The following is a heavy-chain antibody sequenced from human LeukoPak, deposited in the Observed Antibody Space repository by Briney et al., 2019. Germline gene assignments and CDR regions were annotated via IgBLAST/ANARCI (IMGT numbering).Heavy chain of an antibody. CDR2: IRYDGSNK. CDR1: GFTFSSYG. D-gene: IGHD4-17*01. Sequence: GGSLRLSCAASGFTFSSYGMHWVRQAPGKGLEWVAFIRYDGSNKYYADSVKGRFTISRDNSKNTLSLQMNSLRAEDTAVYYCAKGITKTPFRPGEYTVTKGYLDYWGQGTLVTLFS. V-gene: IGHV3-30*02. CDR3: AKGITKTPFRPGEYTVTKGYLDY. J-gene: IGHJ4*02.